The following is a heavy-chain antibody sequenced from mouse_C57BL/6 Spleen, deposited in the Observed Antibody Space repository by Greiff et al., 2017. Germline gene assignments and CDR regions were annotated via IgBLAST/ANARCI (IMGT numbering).Heavy chain of an antibody. Sequence: QVQLMESGAELMKPGASVKLSCTATGYTFTGYWIEWVKQRPGHGLEWVAEILPGSGSTNYTEKFKGKATFTADTSSNTSYMQLSSLTTEDSAIYYCTRWDYYAMDYWGQGTSVTVSS. CDR3: TRWDYYAMDY. CDR1: GYTFTGYW. V-gene: IGHV1-9*01. J-gene: IGHJ4*01. CDR2: ILPGSGST.